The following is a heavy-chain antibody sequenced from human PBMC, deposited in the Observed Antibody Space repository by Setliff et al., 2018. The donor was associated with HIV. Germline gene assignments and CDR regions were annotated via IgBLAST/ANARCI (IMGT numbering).Heavy chain of an antibody. J-gene: IGHJ4*02. CDR3: ARAPRDGNNYGYQPYYFDY. V-gene: IGHV1-46*01. D-gene: IGHD4-17*01. CDR2: INPAGNPT. Sequence: ASVKVSCKASGGTFSSYAISWVRQAPGQGLEWMGIINPAGNPTSYAQKFQGRLTMTRDTSTNTVYMELSSLRSEDTAVYYCARAPRDGNNYGYQPYYFDYWGQGTLVTVSS. CDR1: GGTFSSYA.